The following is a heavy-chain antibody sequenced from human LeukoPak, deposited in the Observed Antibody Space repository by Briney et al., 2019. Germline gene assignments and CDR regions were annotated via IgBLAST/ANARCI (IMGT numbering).Heavy chain of an antibody. CDR2: INPNSGGT. V-gene: IGHV1-2*02. Sequence: ASVKVSCKASGYTFTGYYMHWVRQAPGQGLEWMGWINPNSGGTNYAQKFQGRVTMTRDTSISTACMELSRLRSDDTAVYYCARDYDILTGYYPEADYYYYYYMDVWGKGTTVTVSS. D-gene: IGHD3-9*01. CDR1: GYTFTGYY. CDR3: ARDYDILTGYYPEADYYYYYYMDV. J-gene: IGHJ6*03.